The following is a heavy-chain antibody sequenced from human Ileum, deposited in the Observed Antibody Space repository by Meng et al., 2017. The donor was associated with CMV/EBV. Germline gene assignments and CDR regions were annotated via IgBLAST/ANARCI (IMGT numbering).Heavy chain of an antibody. D-gene: IGHD1-26*01. CDR3: ARSDYSGNYFALDY. CDR1: GGPISGYH. V-gene: IGHV4-4*07. CDR2: VYSSGST. J-gene: IGHJ4*02. Sequence: QMQLAESGPGLVKPSETLSLICSFSGGPISGYHWNWIRQSAGKGLEWIGRVYSSGSTNFNPSLKSRLTMSVDTSTNQVSLDLSSVTAADTAVYYCARSDYSGNYFALDYWGPGSLVTVSS.